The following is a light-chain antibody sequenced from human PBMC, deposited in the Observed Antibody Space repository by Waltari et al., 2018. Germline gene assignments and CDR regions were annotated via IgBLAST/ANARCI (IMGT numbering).Light chain of an antibody. CDR3: RQYDMSPPST. Sequence: ASQSGKSSYLAWYQQNTGQAPRLLIYGASSRGTGVPDRFSGGGAGADFTLTISRREADDFAVFYCRQYDMSPPSTFGQGTRVEIK. CDR1: QSGKSSY. CDR2: GAS. J-gene: IGKJ5*01. V-gene: IGKV3-20*01.